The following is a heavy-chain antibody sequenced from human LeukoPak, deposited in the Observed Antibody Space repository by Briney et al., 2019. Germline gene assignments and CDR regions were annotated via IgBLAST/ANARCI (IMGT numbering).Heavy chain of an antibody. Sequence: RGSLRLSCAASGFTFSSYAMSWVRQAPGKGLECISGFSGSGGSTYYADSVKGRFTISRDNSKNTLYLQMNSLRAEDTAVYYCAKVVKASSGSYDYWGQGTLVTVSS. V-gene: IGHV3-23*01. CDR1: GFTFSSYA. J-gene: IGHJ4*02. CDR3: AKVVKASSGSYDY. CDR2: FSGSGGST. D-gene: IGHD3-10*01.